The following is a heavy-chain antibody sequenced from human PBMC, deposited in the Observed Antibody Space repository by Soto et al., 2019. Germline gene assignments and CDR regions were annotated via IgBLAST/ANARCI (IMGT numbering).Heavy chain of an antibody. D-gene: IGHD3-3*01. V-gene: IGHV4-39*01. J-gene: IGHJ5*02. Sequence: TSETLSLTCTVSGGSISSSSYYWGWIRQPPGKGLEWIGSIYYSGSTYYNPSLKSRVTISVDTSKNQFSLKLSSVTAADTAVYYCARRCYDFWKSRVPNWFDPWGQGTLVTVSS. CDR3: ARRCYDFWKSRVPNWFDP. CDR2: IYYSGST. CDR1: GGSISSSSYY.